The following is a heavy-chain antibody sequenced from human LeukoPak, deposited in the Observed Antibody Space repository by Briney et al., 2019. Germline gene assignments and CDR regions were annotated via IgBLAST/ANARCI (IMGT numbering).Heavy chain of an antibody. CDR3: ARKTDYGDYLDY. D-gene: IGHD4-17*01. CDR1: GYTFTSYG. V-gene: IGHV1-18*01. J-gene: IGHJ4*02. CDR2: ISAYNGNT. Sequence: ASVKVSCKASGYTFTSYGISWVRQAPGQGLEGMGWISAYNGNTNYAQKLQGRVTMTTDTSTSTAYMALRSLRSDDTAVYYCARKTDYGDYLDYWGQGTLVSVS.